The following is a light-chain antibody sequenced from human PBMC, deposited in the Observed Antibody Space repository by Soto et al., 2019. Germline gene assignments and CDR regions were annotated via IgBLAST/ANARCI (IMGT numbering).Light chain of an antibody. V-gene: IGKV3-20*01. CDR1: QSVSSSY. CDR3: QLYGNSPPRT. Sequence: EIVLTQSPGTLSLSPGERATLSCRASQSVSSSYLGWYQQKPGQAPRLLIYGASSRATGIPDRFSASGSGTDFTLTIARLEPEDFAMYCSQLYGNSPPRTFGQGTKVEIK. CDR2: GAS. J-gene: IGKJ1*01.